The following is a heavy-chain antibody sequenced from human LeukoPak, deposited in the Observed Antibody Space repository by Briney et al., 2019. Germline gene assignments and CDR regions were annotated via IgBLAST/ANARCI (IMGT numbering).Heavy chain of an antibody. CDR2: MNPNSGNT. Sequence: ASVKVSCKASGYTFTSYDINWVRQAPGQGLEWMGWMNPNSGNTGYAQKFQGRVTMTRNTSISTAYMELSSLRSEDTAVYYCARGPHYDFWGGYYNGEEYNWFHPWGQGPLVTVSS. CDR1: GYTFTSYD. V-gene: IGHV1-8*01. D-gene: IGHD3-3*01. J-gene: IGHJ5*02. CDR3: ARGPHYDFWGGYYNGEEYNWFHP.